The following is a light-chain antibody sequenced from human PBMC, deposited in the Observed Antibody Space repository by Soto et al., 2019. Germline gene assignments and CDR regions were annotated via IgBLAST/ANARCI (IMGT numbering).Light chain of an antibody. V-gene: IGLV2-8*01. Sequence: QSVLTQPPSASGSPGQSVTISCTGTSXDVGGYNYVSWYQQHPGKAPKLMIYEVSKRPSGVPDRFSGSKSGNTASLTVSGLQAEDEADYYSSSYAGSNNFGVFGTGTKVTVL. J-gene: IGLJ1*01. CDR1: SXDVGGYNY. CDR3: SSYAGSNNFGV. CDR2: EVS.